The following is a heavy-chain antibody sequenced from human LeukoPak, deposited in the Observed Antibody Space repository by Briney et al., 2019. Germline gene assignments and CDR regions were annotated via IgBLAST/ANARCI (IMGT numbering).Heavy chain of an antibody. CDR2: IWYDGSNK. D-gene: IGHD3-10*01. V-gene: IGHV3-33*08. CDR3: ARDAPLRGSETMDY. CDR1: GFTFSDYF. Sequence: PGGSLRLSCAASGFTFSDYFMSWVRQAPGKGLEWVAVIWYDGSNKYYADSVKGRFTISRDNSKNTLYLQMNSLRAEDTAVYYCARDAPLRGSETMDYWGQGTLVTVSS. J-gene: IGHJ4*02.